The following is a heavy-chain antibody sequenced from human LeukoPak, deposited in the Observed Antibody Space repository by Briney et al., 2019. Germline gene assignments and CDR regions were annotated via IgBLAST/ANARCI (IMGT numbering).Heavy chain of an antibody. CDR3: ARERPAAASAFEI. Sequence: GGSLRLSCAASGFTFSRYWMSWVRQAPGKGLERVANIKEDGNQKNYVDSVKGRFSISRDNAKNSLYLEMSSLRAEDTAIYYCARERPAAASAFEIWGQGTMVTVSS. V-gene: IGHV3-7*01. J-gene: IGHJ3*02. CDR1: GFTFSRYW. CDR2: IKEDGNQK. D-gene: IGHD6-13*01.